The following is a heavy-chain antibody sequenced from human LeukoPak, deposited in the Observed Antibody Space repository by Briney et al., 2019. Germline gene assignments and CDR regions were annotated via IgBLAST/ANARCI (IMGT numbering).Heavy chain of an antibody. CDR1: GFTFTPYW. D-gene: IGHD3-22*01. V-gene: IGHV3-74*01. Sequence: GGSLRLSCAASGFTFTPYWMYWVRQPLGKGLMWVSRINSDGSSTTYADFVKGRFTISRDNAKSTLYPQMNSLRAEDTAVYYCVRGGVGITGLDSWGQGTLVTVSS. J-gene: IGHJ4*02. CDR2: INSDGSST. CDR3: VRGGVGITGLDS.